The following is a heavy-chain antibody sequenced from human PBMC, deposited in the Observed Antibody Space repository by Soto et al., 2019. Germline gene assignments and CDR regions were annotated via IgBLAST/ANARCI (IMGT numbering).Heavy chain of an antibody. Sequence: SGPTLVNPTQTLTLTCTFSGFSLSTSGVGVGWIRQPPGKALEWLALIYWNDDKRHSPSLKSRLTITKDTSKNQVVLTMTNMDPVDTATYYCAHRRVGATRASDAFDIWGQGTMVTVSS. CDR2: IYWNDDK. D-gene: IGHD1-26*01. J-gene: IGHJ3*02. CDR3: AHRRVGATRASDAFDI. CDR1: GFSLSTSGVG. V-gene: IGHV2-5*01.